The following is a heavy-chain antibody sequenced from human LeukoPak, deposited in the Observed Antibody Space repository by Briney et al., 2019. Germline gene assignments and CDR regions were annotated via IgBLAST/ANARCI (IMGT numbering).Heavy chain of an antibody. CDR2: ISYDGSSS. V-gene: IGHV3-30*03. CDR3: AREGSSYGRLKYYFDY. Sequence: GGTLRLSCAASGFTFSSYGMSWVRQAPGKGLEWVAVISYDGSSSDYADSVRGRFTVSRDNSRNTLYLQMNSLRAEDTAVYYCAREGSSYGRLKYYFDYWGQGTLVTVSS. J-gene: IGHJ4*02. D-gene: IGHD5-18*01. CDR1: GFTFSSYG.